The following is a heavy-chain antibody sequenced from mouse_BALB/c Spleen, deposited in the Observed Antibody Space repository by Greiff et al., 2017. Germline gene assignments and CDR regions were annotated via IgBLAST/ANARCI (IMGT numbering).Heavy chain of an antibody. J-gene: IGHJ4*01. CDR1: GFNIKDTY. V-gene: IGHV14-3*02. D-gene: IGHD2-4*01. CDR2: IDPANGNT. Sequence: DVKLQESGAELVKPGASVKLSCTASGFNIKDTYMHWVKQRPEQGLEWIGRIDPANGNTKYDPKFQGKATITADTSSNTAYLQLSSLTSEDTAVYYCARGGLRRAMDYWGQGTSVTVSS. CDR3: ARGGLRRAMDY.